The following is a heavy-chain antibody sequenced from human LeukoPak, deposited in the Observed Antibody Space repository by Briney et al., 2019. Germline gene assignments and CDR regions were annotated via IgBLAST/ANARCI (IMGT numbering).Heavy chain of an antibody. CDR2: IYYSGRT. CDR1: GGSISSYY. J-gene: IGHJ4*02. CDR3: ARVKGVVTAILDY. D-gene: IGHD2-21*02. V-gene: IGHV4-59*01. Sequence: KASETLSLTCSVSGGSISSYYWSWIRQPPGKGLEWIGYIYYSGRTSYNPSLKSRVTISVDTSKNQFSLKLISVTAADTAVYYCARVKGVVTAILDYWGQGTLVTVSS.